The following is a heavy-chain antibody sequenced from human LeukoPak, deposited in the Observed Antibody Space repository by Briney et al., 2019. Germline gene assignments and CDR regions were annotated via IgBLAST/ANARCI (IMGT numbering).Heavy chain of an antibody. V-gene: IGHV4-39*01. CDR1: GGSISSSSYY. CDR3: ADDSSGYHDY. CDR2: IYYSGST. J-gene: IGHJ4*02. D-gene: IGHD3-22*01. Sequence: SETLSLTCTVSGGSISSSSYYWGWIRQPPGKGLEWIGSIYYSGSTYYNPSLKSRVTISVDTSKNQFSLKLSSVTPAYTAVYYCADDSSGYHDYWGQGTLVTVSS.